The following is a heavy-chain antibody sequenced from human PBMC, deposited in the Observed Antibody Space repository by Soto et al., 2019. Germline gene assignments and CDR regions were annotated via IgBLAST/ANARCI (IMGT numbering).Heavy chain of an antibody. CDR3: ARDVTTRTSTYYYAIDV. J-gene: IGHJ6*02. V-gene: IGHV4-31*03. CDR1: GGSINSGVYY. Sequence: SETLSLTCTVSGGSINSGVYYWNWIRHHPGKGLEWLGYLYYRGNTYYNPSLKSRITISGDTSKNQFSLKLSSVTAADTAVYYCARDVTTRTSTYYYAIDVWGQGTTVTVSS. D-gene: IGHD4-4*01. CDR2: LYYRGNT.